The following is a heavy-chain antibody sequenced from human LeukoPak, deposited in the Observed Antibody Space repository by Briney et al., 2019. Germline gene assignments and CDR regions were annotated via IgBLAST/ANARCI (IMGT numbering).Heavy chain of an antibody. CDR1: AYSISSGYY. Sequence: SETLSLTCTVSAYSISSGYYWGWIRQPPGKGLEWIGSIYHSGSTYYNPSLKSRVTISVDTSKNQFSLKLSSVTAADTAVYYCAREYQLHYNWFDPWGQGTLVTVSS. CDR2: IYHSGST. V-gene: IGHV4-38-2*02. CDR3: AREYQLHYNWFDP. J-gene: IGHJ5*02. D-gene: IGHD2-2*01.